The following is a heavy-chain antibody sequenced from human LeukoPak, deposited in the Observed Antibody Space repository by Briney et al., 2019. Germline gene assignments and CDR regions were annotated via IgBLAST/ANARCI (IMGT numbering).Heavy chain of an antibody. CDR1: DGSFSDYY. D-gene: IGHD3-10*01. V-gene: IGHV4-34*01. CDR3: ARGNLAFGEFTYYFDY. J-gene: IGHJ4*02. CDR2: INHSGST. Sequence: PSETLSLTCAVYDGSFSDYYWSWIRQPPGKGLEWIGEINHSGSTNYNPPLKSRVIISVDTSKNQFSLKVSSVTAADTAVYYCARGNLAFGEFTYYFDYWGQGTLVTVSS.